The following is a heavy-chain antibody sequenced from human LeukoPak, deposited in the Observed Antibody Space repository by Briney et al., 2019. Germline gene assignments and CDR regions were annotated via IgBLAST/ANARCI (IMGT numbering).Heavy chain of an antibody. V-gene: IGHV5-10-1*01. CDR3: ASDSSTVHWFDP. Sequence: GESLKISCKGSGYSFTSYLISWIRQMPGKGLEWMGRIDPSDSYTNYSPSFQGHVTISADKSISTAYLQWSSLKASDTAMYYCASDSSTVHWFDPWGQGTLVTVSS. CDR1: GYSFTSYL. CDR2: IDPSDSYT. J-gene: IGHJ5*02. D-gene: IGHD6-19*01.